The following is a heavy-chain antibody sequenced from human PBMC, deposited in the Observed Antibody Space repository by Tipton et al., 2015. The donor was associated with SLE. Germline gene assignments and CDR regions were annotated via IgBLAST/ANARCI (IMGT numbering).Heavy chain of an antibody. J-gene: IGHJ4*02. CDR1: GFTFSTYW. V-gene: IGHV3-74*01. CDR2: IHTDGSST. D-gene: IGHD6-19*01. CDR3: VRDRQWLIGDC. Sequence: SLRLSCAASGFTFSTYWMHWVRQAPGKGLVWVSRIHTDGSSTNYAASVKGRFTISRDNAKNTLYLQMDSLRAEDTGVYYCVRDRQWLIGDCWGQGTLVTVSS.